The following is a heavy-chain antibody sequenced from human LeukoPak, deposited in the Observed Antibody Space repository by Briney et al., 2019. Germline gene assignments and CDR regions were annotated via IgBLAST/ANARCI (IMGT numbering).Heavy chain of an antibody. J-gene: IGHJ4*02. D-gene: IGHD3-22*01. V-gene: IGHV3-23*01. CDR3: AKDRDYDSSGLFDY. Sequence: GGSLRLSCAASGFTFSSYAMSWVRQAPGKGLEWVSAISGSGGSTYYADSVKGRFTISRDNAKNSLYLQMNSLRAEDTALYYCAKDRDYDSSGLFDYWGQGTLVTVSS. CDR1: GFTFSSYA. CDR2: ISGSGGST.